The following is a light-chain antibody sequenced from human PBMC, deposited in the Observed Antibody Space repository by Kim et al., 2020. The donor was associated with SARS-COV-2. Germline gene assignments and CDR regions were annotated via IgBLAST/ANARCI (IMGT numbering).Light chain of an antibody. J-gene: IGLJ3*02. CDR2: SNN. V-gene: IGLV1-44*01. CDR1: SSNIGSNT. Sequence: QSVLTQPPSASGTPGQRVTISCSGSSSNIGSNTVNWYQQVPRTAPKLLIYSNNQRPSGVPDRFSGSKSGSSASLAISGPQSEDGADYYCAVWDDSLNGQVLGGGTQLTVL. CDR3: AVWDDSLNGQV.